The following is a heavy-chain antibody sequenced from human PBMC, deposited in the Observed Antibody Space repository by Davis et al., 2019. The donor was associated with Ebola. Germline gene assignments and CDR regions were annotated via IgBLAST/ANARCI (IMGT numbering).Heavy chain of an antibody. CDR3: AREHDP. V-gene: IGHV7-4-1*02. Sequence: ASVKVSCKASGGTFSSYAISWVRQAPGQGLEWMGWINTETGNPMYAQGFTGRFDFSLDTSVSTAYLQISSLKAEDTAVYYCAREHDPWGQGTLVTVSS. CDR1: GGTFSSYA. CDR2: INTETGNP. J-gene: IGHJ5*02.